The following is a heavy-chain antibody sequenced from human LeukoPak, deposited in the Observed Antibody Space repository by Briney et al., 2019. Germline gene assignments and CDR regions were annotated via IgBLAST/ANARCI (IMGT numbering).Heavy chain of an antibody. CDR2: MSASGGGT. D-gene: IGHD6-19*01. J-gene: IGHJ4*02. V-gene: IGHV3-23*01. CDR3: AKDSSSGWYYFDY. Sequence: GGSLRLSCAASGFTFSSYAMSWVRQAPGRGLEWVSAMSASGGGTYYADSVKGRFTISRDNSKNTLYLQMNSLRAEDTAVYYCAKDSSSGWYYFDYWGQGTLVTVSS. CDR1: GFTFSSYA.